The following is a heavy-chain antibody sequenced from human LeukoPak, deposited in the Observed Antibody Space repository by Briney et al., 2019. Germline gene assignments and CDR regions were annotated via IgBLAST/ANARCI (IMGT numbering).Heavy chain of an antibody. J-gene: IGHJ4*02. CDR2: INSDGSST. CDR3: ARDEDYYDSSGINDY. CDR1: GFTFSSYW. V-gene: IGHV3-74*01. D-gene: IGHD3-22*01. Sequence: GGSLRLSCAASGFTFSSYWMHWVRQAPGKGLVWVSRINSDGSSTSYADSVKGRFTISRDNAKNTLYLQMNSLRAEDTAVYYCARDEDYYDSSGINDYWGQGTLVTVSS.